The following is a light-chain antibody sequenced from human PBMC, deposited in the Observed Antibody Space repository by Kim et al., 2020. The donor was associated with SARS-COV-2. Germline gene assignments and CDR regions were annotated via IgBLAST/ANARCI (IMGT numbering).Light chain of an antibody. Sequence: EIVLTQSPGTLSLSPGERATLSCRANQSVSSFLAWYQQKPGQPPRLLIYGASSRATGIPDRFSGSGSGTDFTLTISGLEPEDFAVYYCQQYGNSPPLTFGGGTKVDIK. V-gene: IGKV3-20*01. J-gene: IGKJ4*01. CDR1: QSVSSF. CDR3: QQYGNSPPLT. CDR2: GAS.